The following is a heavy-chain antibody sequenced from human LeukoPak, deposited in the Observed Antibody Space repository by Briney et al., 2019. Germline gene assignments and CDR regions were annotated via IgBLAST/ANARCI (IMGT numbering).Heavy chain of an antibody. J-gene: IGHJ4*02. CDR2: IRSKANSYAT. V-gene: IGHV3-73*01. D-gene: IGHD6-13*01. CDR3: SVTPGQLRN. CDR1: GFTFSGSA. Sequence: GGSLKLSCAASGFTFSGSAMHWVRQASGKGLEWVGRIRSKANSYATAYAASVKGRFTISRDDSKNTAYLQMNSLKTEDTAVYYCSVTPGQLRNWGQGTLVTVSS.